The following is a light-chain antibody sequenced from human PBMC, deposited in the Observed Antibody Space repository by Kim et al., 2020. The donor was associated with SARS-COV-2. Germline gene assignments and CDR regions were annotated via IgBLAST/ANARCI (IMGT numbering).Light chain of an antibody. V-gene: IGKV3-20*01. J-gene: IGKJ1*01. CDR2: DAS. Sequence: EIVLTQSPGTLSLSPGERATLSCRASQSVSSSNLAWYQQKRGQAPRLLITDASNRVTGTPDRFSGSGSGTDFTLTISRLEPEDFAVYYCHQYGGSPQTFGQGTRVEIK. CDR3: HQYGGSPQT. CDR1: QSVSSSN.